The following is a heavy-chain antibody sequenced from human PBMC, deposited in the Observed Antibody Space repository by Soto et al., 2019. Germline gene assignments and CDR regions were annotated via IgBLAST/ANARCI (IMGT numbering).Heavy chain of an antibody. Sequence: QVQLVQSGAEVREPGAAVKVSCKASGYSFTSLDINWVRQTAGQGLEWMGWMQPSTGRTGYAQKFQGRVTMTRDTSRNTAYMALTTLTSDDTAFYYCARGVRAGVDYRGQGTLVTVSS. CDR1: GYSFTSLD. J-gene: IGHJ4*02. CDR2: MQPSTGRT. CDR3: ARGVRAGVDY. V-gene: IGHV1-8*01. D-gene: IGHD1-26*01.